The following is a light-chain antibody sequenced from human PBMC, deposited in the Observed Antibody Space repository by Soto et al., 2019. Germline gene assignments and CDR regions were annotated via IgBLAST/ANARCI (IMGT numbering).Light chain of an antibody. Sequence: DIQMTQVPSSLSAFVGKRVTITCRASQSIGSDLNWYQQKPGKAPELLIYAVSYLQSGVPSRFSGSGSGTDFTLTISSLQPEDFATYFCKKSSAFPLNCGGGTKGAIK. V-gene: IGKV1-39*01. CDR1: QSIGSD. CDR2: AVS. CDR3: KKSSAFPLN. J-gene: IGKJ4*01.